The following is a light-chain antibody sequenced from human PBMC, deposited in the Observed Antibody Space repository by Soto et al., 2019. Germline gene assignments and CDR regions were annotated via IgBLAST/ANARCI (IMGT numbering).Light chain of an antibody. CDR1: QSVRRN. Sequence: EIVMTQSPATLSVSPGERVTLSCRASQSVRRNLAWFQQKPGQAPRLLIYGASTRAPDLPARFSGSGSGTEFTLTISSLQSEDFALYYCQHYDHWPLTFGQGTTVEIK. J-gene: IGKJ1*01. CDR2: GAS. V-gene: IGKV3-15*01. CDR3: QHYDHWPLT.